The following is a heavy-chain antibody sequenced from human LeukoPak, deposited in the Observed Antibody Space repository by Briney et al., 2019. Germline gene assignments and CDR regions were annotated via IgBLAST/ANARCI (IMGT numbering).Heavy chain of an antibody. Sequence: PGGSLRLSCAASGFTFSSYAMSWVRQTPGKGLEWVSAISGSGGSTYYADSVKGRFTISRDNSKNTLYLQMNSLRAEDTAVYYCAKGSGSSGWYGHWGQGTLVTVSS. CDR2: ISGSGGST. D-gene: IGHD6-19*01. V-gene: IGHV3-23*01. CDR3: AKGSGSSGWYGH. J-gene: IGHJ5*02. CDR1: GFTFSSYA.